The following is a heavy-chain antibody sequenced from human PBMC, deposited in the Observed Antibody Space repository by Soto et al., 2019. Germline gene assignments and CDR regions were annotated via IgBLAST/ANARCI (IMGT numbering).Heavy chain of an antibody. CDR1: GCTFSSYA. J-gene: IGHJ4*01. CDR2: IIPIFGTA. D-gene: IGHD3-22*01. Sequence: SVKGSCKASGCTFSSYAISWVRQAPGQGLEWMGGIIPIFGTANYAQKFQGRVTITADESTSTAYMELSSLRSEDTAVYYCAITYDYDSRGNEYWGNRTLVNVSS. CDR3: AITYDYDSRGNEY. V-gene: IGHV1-69*13.